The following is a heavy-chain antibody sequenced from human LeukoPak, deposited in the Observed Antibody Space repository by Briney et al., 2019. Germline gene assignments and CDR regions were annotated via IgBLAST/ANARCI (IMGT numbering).Heavy chain of an antibody. CDR2: IYPGDSDT. D-gene: IGHD2-2*01. V-gene: IGHV5-51*01. CDR1: GYIFTSYW. CDR3: ARHVEPAASYYYMDV. Sequence: GESLKISCKGSGYIFTSYWIGWVRQMPGKGLEWMGTIYPGDSDTRYSPTFQGQVTISADKSISTAYLQWNSLKASDTAMYYCARHVEPAASYYYMDVWGKGTTVIVSS. J-gene: IGHJ6*03.